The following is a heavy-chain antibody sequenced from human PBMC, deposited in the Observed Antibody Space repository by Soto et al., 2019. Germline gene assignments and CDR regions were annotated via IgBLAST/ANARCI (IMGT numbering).Heavy chain of an antibody. J-gene: IGHJ6*02. CDR2: IIPIFGTA. V-gene: IGHV1-69*01. CDR1: GGTFSSYA. Sequence: QVQLVQSGAEVKKPGSSVKVSCKASGGTFSSYAISWVRQSPGQGLEWMGGIIPIFGTANYAQKFQGRVTITAAESTSTAYMELSSLRSEDTAVYYCARGSTGRGAYYYYYYGMDVWGQGTTVTVSS. D-gene: IGHD2-2*01. CDR3: ARGSTGRGAYYYYYYGMDV.